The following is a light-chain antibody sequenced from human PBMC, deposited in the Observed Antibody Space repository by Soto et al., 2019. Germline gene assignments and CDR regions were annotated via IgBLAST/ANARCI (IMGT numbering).Light chain of an antibody. J-gene: IGKJ4*01. CDR3: QQNCSAPCLT. Sequence: EIVLTQSPGTLSLSPGERATLSCRASQSATSNYLAWYQQKPGQAPRLLIYGASSRATGIPDRFSGSGSGTDFTLTIGRLVTEDFAVYYCQQNCSAPCLTFRGGTIVEI. V-gene: IGKV3-20*01. CDR1: QSATSNY. CDR2: GAS.